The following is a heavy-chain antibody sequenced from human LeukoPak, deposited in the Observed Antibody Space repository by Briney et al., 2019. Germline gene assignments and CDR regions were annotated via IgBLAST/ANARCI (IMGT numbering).Heavy chain of an antibody. CDR1: GFTFDDYA. J-gene: IGHJ4*02. D-gene: IGHD1-26*01. CDR2: ISWNSGSI. Sequence: GGSLRLSCAASGFTFDDYAMHWVRQAPGKGLEWVSGISWNSGSIGYADSVKGRFTISRDNAKNSLYLQMNSLRAEDTALYYCAKGSGPRWELPNDYWGQGTLVTVSS. V-gene: IGHV3-9*01. CDR3: AKGSGPRWELPNDY.